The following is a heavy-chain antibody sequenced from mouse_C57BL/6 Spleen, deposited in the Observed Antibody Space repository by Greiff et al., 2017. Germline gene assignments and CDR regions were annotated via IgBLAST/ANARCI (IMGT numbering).Heavy chain of an antibody. CDR3: ARGITTVVATYHWDLDV. CDR2: IDPSDSYT. D-gene: IGHD1-1*01. V-gene: IGHV1-50*01. Sequence: QVQLQQPGAELVKPGASVKLSCKASGYTFTSYWMQWVKQTPAPGLEWIGEIDPSDSYTNYSQKFKGQATLSGDTSTSTADMKISSLTSEDSAVYYCARGITTVVATYHWDLDVGGTGTTVTVSS. J-gene: IGHJ1*03. CDR1: GYTFTSYW.